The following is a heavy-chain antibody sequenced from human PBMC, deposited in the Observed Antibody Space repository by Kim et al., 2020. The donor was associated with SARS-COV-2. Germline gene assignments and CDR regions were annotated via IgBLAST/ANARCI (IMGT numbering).Heavy chain of an antibody. CDR2: ISWNSGSI. Sequence: GGSLRLSCAASGFTFDDYAMHWVRQAPGKGLEWVSGISWNSGSIGYADSVKGRFTISRDNAKNSLYLQMNSLRAEDTALYYCAKDSSFGSCWYYFDYWG. J-gene: IGHJ4*01. CDR3: AKDSSFGSCWYYFDY. V-gene: IGHV3-9*01. CDR1: GFTFDDYA. D-gene: IGHD3-3*01.